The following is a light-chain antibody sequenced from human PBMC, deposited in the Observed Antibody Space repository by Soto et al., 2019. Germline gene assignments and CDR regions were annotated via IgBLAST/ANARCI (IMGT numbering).Light chain of an antibody. V-gene: IGKV3-15*01. CDR2: TAS. CDR3: QQYYNWPPLT. J-gene: IGKJ4*01. Sequence: ELVMPQSPSTLSVSAGETAILFCRASHAVSSTLAWYQQKPGQAPRLLIYTASSRATGVPARFSGSGSGTEFTLTISRLQSEDSAVYYCQQYYNWPPLTFGGGTKVEIK. CDR1: HAVSST.